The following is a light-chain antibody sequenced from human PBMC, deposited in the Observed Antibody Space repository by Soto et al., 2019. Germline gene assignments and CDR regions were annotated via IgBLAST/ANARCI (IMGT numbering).Light chain of an antibody. Sequence: QSALTQPASVSGSPGQSITISCTGTSSDVGGYTYVSWYQQHPGKAPKLMIYDVSHRPSGVSNRFSGSKSGNTASLTISGLQAEDEAYYYCSSYTSSSTLVFGGGTKLTVL. CDR1: SSDVGGYTY. CDR3: SSYTSSSTLV. J-gene: IGLJ2*01. CDR2: DVS. V-gene: IGLV2-14*01.